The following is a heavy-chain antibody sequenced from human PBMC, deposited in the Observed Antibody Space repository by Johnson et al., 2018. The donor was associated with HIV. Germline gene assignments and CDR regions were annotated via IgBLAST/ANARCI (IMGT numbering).Heavy chain of an antibody. V-gene: IGHV3-11*04. CDR3: AKTEDAFDI. J-gene: IGHJ3*02. Sequence: QMQLVESGGGLVKPGGSLRLSCAASGFTFSDYYMSWIRQAPGKGLDWVSYISSTGTTIYYADSVKGRFTISRDNAMKSLYLQINSLRAEDTAVYYCAKTEDAFDIWGQGTMVTVSS. CDR1: GFTFSDYY. CDR2: ISSTGTTI.